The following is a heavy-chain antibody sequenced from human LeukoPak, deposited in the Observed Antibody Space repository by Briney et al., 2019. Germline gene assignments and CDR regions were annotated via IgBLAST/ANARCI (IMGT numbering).Heavy chain of an antibody. D-gene: IGHD3-22*01. CDR1: GGSISSGGYY. V-gene: IGHV4-31*03. CDR2: IYYSGST. CDR3: ARAPPTYYYDSSGYSPFDY. J-gene: IGHJ4*02. Sequence: SQTLSLTCTVSGGSISSGGYYWSWIRQHPGKGLECIGYIYYSGSTYYNPSLKSRVTISVDTSKNQFSLKLSSVTAADTAVYYCARAPPTYYYDSSGYSPFDYWGQGTLVTVSS.